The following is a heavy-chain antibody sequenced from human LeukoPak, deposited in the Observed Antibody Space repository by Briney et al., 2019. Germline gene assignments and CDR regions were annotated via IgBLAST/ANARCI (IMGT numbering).Heavy chain of an antibody. J-gene: IGHJ4*02. Sequence: TGGSLRLSCAASGFTFSSYWMSWVRQAPGKGLEWVANIKQDGSEKYYVDSVKGRFTISRDNAKNSLYLQMNSLRAEDTAVYYCARVGGYSSSWPQYYFDYWGQGTLVTVSS. CDR2: IKQDGSEK. D-gene: IGHD6-13*01. V-gene: IGHV3-7*01. CDR3: ARVGGYSSSWPQYYFDY. CDR1: GFTFSSYW.